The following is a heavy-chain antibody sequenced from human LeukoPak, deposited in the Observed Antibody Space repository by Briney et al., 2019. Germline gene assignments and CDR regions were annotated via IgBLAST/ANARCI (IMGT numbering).Heavy chain of an antibody. CDR3: TTWTDLYDY. D-gene: IGHD3/OR15-3a*01. CDR2: IRSKIDGGTT. Sequence: RGSLRLSCAASGFTFCDAWVSSVPQAPGKGVEWGGRIRSKIDGGTTDYAAPVTGRFIISRDDSRNTQYLQMNSLNAEDTAVYYCTTWTDLYDYWGQGALLTVSS. J-gene: IGHJ4*02. V-gene: IGHV3-15*01. CDR1: GFTFCDAW.